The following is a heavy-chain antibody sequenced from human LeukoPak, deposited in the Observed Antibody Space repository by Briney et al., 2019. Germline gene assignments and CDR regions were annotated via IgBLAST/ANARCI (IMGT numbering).Heavy chain of an antibody. V-gene: IGHV3-53*01. CDR1: VFTVSSNY. D-gene: IGHD3-10*01. J-gene: IGHJ4*02. Sequence: PGGSLRLSCAAPVFTVSSNYMSWVRQAPGKGLEWVSVIYSGGSTHYADSVKGRFTISRDNSKNTLYLQMNSLRAEDTAVYYCARGRGDYYGSGSYYIDYWGQGTLVTVSS. CDR3: ARGRGDYYGSGSYYIDY. CDR2: IYSGGST.